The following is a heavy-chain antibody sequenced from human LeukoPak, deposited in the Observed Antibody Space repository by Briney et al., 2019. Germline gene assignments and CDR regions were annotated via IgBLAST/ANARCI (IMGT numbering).Heavy chain of an antibody. CDR1: GFTFSSYW. J-gene: IGHJ4*02. CDR3: AKRRDFWSGYRIFDY. CDR2: ISGSGGST. Sequence: GGSLRLSCAASGFTFSSYWMSWVRQAPGKGLEWVSAISGSGGSTYYADSVKGRFTISRDNSKNTLYLQMNSLRAEDTAVYYCAKRRDFWSGYRIFDYWGQGTLVTVSS. D-gene: IGHD3-3*01. V-gene: IGHV3-23*01.